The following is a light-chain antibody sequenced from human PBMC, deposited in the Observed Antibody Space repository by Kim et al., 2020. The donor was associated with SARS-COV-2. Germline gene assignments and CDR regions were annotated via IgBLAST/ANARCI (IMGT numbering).Light chain of an antibody. CDR3: QQYNNWPPVT. CDR1: QSVTSN. Sequence: SQGEIVNLSCRASQSVTSNLAWYQQQPGRHPRLLLYGASTRCSNVPARCRGSVSGTEFTLSISSLQSEDFAIYYCQQYNNWPPVTFGGGTKVDIK. J-gene: IGKJ4*01. V-gene: IGKV3-15*01. CDR2: GAS.